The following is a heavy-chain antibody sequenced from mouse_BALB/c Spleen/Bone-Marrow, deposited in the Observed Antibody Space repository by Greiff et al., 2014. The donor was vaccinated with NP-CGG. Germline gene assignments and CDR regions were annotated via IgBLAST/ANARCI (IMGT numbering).Heavy chain of an antibody. CDR3: ARGGFLLRSLALDY. Sequence: QVQLQQSGAELARPGASVRMSCKASGYTFTTYTMHWVQQRPGQGLEWVGYINPSTGFTNYNQIFKDKATLAADKSSSTAYMQLGSLTFEDSAVYYRARGGFLLRSLALDYWGQGTSVTVSS. CDR1: GYTFTTYT. D-gene: IGHD1-1*01. CDR2: INPSTGFT. V-gene: IGHV1-4*01. J-gene: IGHJ4*01.